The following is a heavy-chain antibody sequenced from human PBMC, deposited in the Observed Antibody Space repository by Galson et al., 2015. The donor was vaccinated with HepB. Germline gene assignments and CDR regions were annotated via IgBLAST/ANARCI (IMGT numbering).Heavy chain of an antibody. CDR2: INSDGRST. D-gene: IGHD5-24*01. V-gene: IGHV3-74*01. Sequence: SLRLSCAASGFTFSSYWMHWVRQAPGKGLVWVSRINSDGRSTNYADSVKGRFTISKDNAKNTLYLQMNSLRAEDTAVYYCARVSVEMATIYFDCWGQGTLVSVSS. CDR3: ARVSVEMATIYFDC. J-gene: IGHJ4*02. CDR1: GFTFSSYW.